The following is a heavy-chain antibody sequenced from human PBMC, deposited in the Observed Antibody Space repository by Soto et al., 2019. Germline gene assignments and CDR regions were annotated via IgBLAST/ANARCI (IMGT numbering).Heavy chain of an antibody. CDR2: IYYSGST. D-gene: IGHD3-10*01. V-gene: IGHV4-61*01. CDR3: ASMGYYGSGSDDYYGMDV. CDR1: GGSVSSGSYY. J-gene: IGHJ6*02. Sequence: QVQLQESGPGLVKSSETLSLTCTVSGGSVSSGSYYWSWIRQPPGKGLEWIGYIYYSGSTNYNPSLKSRVTISVDTSKNQFSLKLSSVTAADTAVYYCASMGYYGSGSDDYYGMDVWGQGTTVTVSS.